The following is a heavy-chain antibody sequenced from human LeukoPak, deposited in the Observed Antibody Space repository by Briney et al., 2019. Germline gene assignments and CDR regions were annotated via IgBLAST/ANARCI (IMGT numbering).Heavy chain of an antibody. CDR1: GFTFDDYA. CDR2: ISWNSGSI. Sequence: PGRSLRLSCAASGFTFDDYAMHWVRQAPGKGLEWVSGISWNSGSIGYADSVKGRFTISRDNAKNSLYLQMNSLRAEDMALYYCAKDTASSLDAFDIWGQGTMVTVSS. J-gene: IGHJ3*02. V-gene: IGHV3-9*03. CDR3: AKDTASSLDAFDI.